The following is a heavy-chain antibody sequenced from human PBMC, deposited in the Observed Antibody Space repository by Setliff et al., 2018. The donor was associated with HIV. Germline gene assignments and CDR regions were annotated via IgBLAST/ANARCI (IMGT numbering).Heavy chain of an antibody. J-gene: IGHJ6*03. V-gene: IGHV4-31*03. CDR2: IFGSGIT. D-gene: IGHD2-21*01. CDR1: GFSISSDGFY. CDR3: ARYCGGDCYPSAYYMDV. Sequence: SETLSLTCTLSGFSISSDGFYWNWIRQRPGKGLEWVGYIFGSGITYYNPSLKSRVTISVDTSEIQFSLKLSSVTAADTAVYYCARYCGGDCYPSAYYMDVWGKGTTVTVSS.